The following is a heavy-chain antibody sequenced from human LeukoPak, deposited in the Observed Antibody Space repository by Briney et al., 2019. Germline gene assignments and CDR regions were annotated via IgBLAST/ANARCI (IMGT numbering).Heavy chain of an antibody. V-gene: IGHV3-23*01. CDR3: AKGGIAAGGLLN. D-gene: IGHD6-13*01. CDR2: ISGSGDNT. CDR1: GFTFSSYA. Sequence: PGGSLRLSCAASGFTFSSYAMSWVRQAPGKGLEWVSVISGSGDNTYYADSMKGRFTISRDNSKNTLYLQMNSLRAEDTAVYYCAKGGIAAGGLLNWGQGTLVTVSS. J-gene: IGHJ4*02.